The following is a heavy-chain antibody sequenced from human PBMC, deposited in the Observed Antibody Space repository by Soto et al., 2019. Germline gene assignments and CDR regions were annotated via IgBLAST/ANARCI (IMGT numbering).Heavy chain of an antibody. CDR1: GFTFDDYA. D-gene: IGHD3-22*01. CDR2: SSWNSGSI. CDR3: AKDSTYYDSSGYYRDYYYGMDV. J-gene: IGHJ6*02. Sequence: EVQLVESGGGLVQPGRSLRLSCAASGFTFDDYAMHWVRQAPGKGLEWVSGSSWNSGSIGYADSVKGRFTISRDNAKNSLYLQMNSLRAEDTALYYCAKDSTYYDSSGYYRDYYYGMDVWGQGTTVTVSS. V-gene: IGHV3-9*01.